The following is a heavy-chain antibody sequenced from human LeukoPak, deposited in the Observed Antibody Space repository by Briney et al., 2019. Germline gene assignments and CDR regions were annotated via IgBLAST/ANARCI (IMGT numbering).Heavy chain of an antibody. CDR1: GGSFSGYY. CDR2: INHSGST. J-gene: IGHJ3*02. Sequence: SLTCAVYGGSFSGYYWSWIRQPPGRGLEWIGEINHSGSTNYNPSLKSRVTISVDTSKNQFSLKLSSVTAADTAVYYCASSLAAADIWGQGTMVTVSS. CDR3: ASSLAAADI. V-gene: IGHV4-34*01. D-gene: IGHD6-13*01.